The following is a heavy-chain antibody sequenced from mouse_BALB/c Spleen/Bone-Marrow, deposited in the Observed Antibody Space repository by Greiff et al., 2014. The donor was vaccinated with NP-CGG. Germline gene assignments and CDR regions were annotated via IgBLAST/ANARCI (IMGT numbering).Heavy chain of an antibody. CDR3: TRGGNWEDFDY. D-gene: IGHD4-1*01. CDR1: GFTLSSFG. Sequence: EVQVVESGGGLVQPGGSRKLSCAASGFTLSSFGMHWVRQAPEKGLEWVAYISSGSSPIFYADTVKGRFTISRDNPKNTLFLQMTSLRSEDTAIYYCTRGGNWEDFDYWGQGTTLTVSS. J-gene: IGHJ2*01. V-gene: IGHV5-17*02. CDR2: ISSGSSPI.